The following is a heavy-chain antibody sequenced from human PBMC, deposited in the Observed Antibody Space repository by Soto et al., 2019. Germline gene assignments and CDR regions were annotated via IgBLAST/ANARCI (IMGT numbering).Heavy chain of an antibody. CDR1: GVSISRGDYY. V-gene: IGHV4-30-4*01. J-gene: IGHJ4*02. CDR3: ARAPQYYYDSSGFDY. Sequence: PSETLSPTCTVSGVSISRGDYYWGWFRPPPGKGLEWIGYIYYSGSTYYNPSLKSRVTISVDTSKNQFSLKLSSVTAADTAVYYCARAPQYYYDSSGFDYWGQGTLVTVSS. D-gene: IGHD3-22*01. CDR2: IYYSGST.